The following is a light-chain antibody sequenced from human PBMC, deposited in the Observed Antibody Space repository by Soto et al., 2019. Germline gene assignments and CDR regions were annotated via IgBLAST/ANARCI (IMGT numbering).Light chain of an antibody. V-gene: IGLV2-14*01. Sequence: QSALTQPASVSGSPGQSITISCTGTSSDVGGYNYVSWYQQHPGKAPKLMIYDVSNRPSGVSNRFSGSKSGNTASLPISGLQAEDEADYYCSSYTSSSTQVFGTGTQLTVL. J-gene: IGLJ6*01. CDR3: SSYTSSSTQV. CDR1: SSDVGGYNY. CDR2: DVS.